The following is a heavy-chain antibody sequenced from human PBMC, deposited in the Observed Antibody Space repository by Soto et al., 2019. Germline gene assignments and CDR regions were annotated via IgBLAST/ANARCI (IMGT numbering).Heavy chain of an antibody. D-gene: IGHD6-19*01. CDR2: IKESGFA. V-gene: IGHV4-34*01. CDR3: ARGKSSGPLYYFDT. Sequence: SETLSLAGGVHSGSFSDYFCNWIREPPGKGLAWIGEIKESGFATYNPSLKRRVTMSVDTANNQFSLKVTSVTAADTAVYYCARGKSSGPLYYFDTWGQGTLVTVSS. J-gene: IGHJ4*02. CDR1: SGSFSDYF.